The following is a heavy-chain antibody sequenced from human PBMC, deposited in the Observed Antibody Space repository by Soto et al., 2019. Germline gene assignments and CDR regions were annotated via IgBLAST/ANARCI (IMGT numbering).Heavy chain of an antibody. CDR2: INPFDGSR. CDR3: SRVDPGETSPFDH. J-gene: IGHJ4*02. V-gene: IGHV1-46*03. D-gene: IGHD3-10*01. Sequence: ASLKVSCKASGYIFTSYYIHWVRQAPGQGLEWMGWINPFDGSRMFAQSFQGRVTMTRDTSTGTVYMEVSSLRSEDTAVYYCSRVDPGETSPFDHWGQGTLVTVSS. CDR1: GYIFTSYY.